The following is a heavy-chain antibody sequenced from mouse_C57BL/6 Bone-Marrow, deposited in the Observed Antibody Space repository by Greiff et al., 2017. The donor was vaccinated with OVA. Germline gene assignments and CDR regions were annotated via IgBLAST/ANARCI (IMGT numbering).Heavy chain of an antibody. Sequence: EVKLQESGPELVKPGASVKIPCKASGYTFTDYNMDWVKQSHGKSLEWIGDINPNNGGTIYNQKFKGKATLTVDKSSSTAYMQLSSLTSEDSAVYYCARWRHYYGSSYPYYYAMDYWGQGTSVTVSS. CDR3: ARWRHYYGSSYPYYYAMDY. CDR2: INPNNGGT. J-gene: IGHJ4*01. CDR1: GYTFTDYN. D-gene: IGHD1-1*01. V-gene: IGHV1-18*01.